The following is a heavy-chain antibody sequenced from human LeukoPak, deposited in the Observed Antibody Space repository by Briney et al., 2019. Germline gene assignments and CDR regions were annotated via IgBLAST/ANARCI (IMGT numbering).Heavy chain of an antibody. D-gene: IGHD2-2*01. CDR1: GGSISSYY. CDR2: IYTSGST. J-gene: IGHJ4*02. CDR3: AREGGQDIVVVPAAQNNYDFWSGSFGY. V-gene: IGHV4-4*07. Sequence: SETLSLTCTVSGGSISSYYWTWIRQPAGKGLEWIGRIYTSGSTNYNPSLKSRVTISVDTSKNQFSLKLSSVTAADTAVYYCAREGGQDIVVVPAAQNNYDFWSGSFGYWGQGTLVTVSS.